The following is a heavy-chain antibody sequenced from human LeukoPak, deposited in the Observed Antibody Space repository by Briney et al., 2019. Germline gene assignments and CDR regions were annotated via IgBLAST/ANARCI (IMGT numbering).Heavy chain of an antibody. D-gene: IGHD2-2*01. V-gene: IGHV1-8*01. Sequence: ASVRVSCKTSGYTFTNYDINWVRQATGQGLEWMGWMNPNSGNTGYAQKFQGRVTMTRNTSVSTAYMELSSLRSEDTAVYYCARPHCSSTDCHPPEWFDPWGQGTLVTVSS. J-gene: IGHJ5*02. CDR2: MNPNSGNT. CDR1: GYTFTNYD. CDR3: ARPHCSSTDCHPPEWFDP.